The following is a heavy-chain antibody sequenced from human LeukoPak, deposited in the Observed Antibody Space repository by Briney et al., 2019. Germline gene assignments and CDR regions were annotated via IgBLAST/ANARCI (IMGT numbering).Heavy chain of an antibody. CDR2: IYSGGST. CDR3: ARYYYDSSGYPYYFDY. CDR1: GFIVSDNY. Sequence: GGSLRLSCAASGFIVSDNYMSWVRQAPGKGLEGVSVIYSGGSTYYADSVKGRFTISRDDSKNTLHLQMNSLRAEDTAVYYCARYYYDSSGYPYYFDYWGQGTLVTVSS. J-gene: IGHJ4*02. D-gene: IGHD3-22*01. V-gene: IGHV3-53*01.